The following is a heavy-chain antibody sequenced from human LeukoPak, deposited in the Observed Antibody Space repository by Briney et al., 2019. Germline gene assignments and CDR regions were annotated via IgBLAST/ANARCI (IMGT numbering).Heavy chain of an antibody. J-gene: IGHJ4*02. CDR3: ARVGGYSYGLYYFDY. CDR2: IYHSGGT. D-gene: IGHD5-18*01. Sequence: SETLSLTCTVSVYPISSGYSWGWTRQPPGTGLEWIEHIYHSGGTYYNPSLKSRVTISVDTSKNQFSLKLSSVTAADTAVYYCARVGGYSYGLYYFDYWGQGTLVTVSS. CDR1: VYPISSGYS. V-gene: IGHV4-38-2*02.